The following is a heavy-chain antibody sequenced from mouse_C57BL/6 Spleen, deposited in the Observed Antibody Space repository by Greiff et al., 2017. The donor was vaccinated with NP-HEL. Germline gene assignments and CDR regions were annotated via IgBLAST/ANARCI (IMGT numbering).Heavy chain of an antibody. CDR3: ARDLYYDYEDYAMDY. D-gene: IGHD2-4*01. CDR2: ISYDGSN. V-gene: IGHV3-6*01. J-gene: IGHJ4*01. Sequence: EVQLQESGPGLVKPSQSLSLTCSVTGYSITSGYYWNWIRQFPGNKLEWMGYISYDGSNNYNPSLKNRISITRDTSKNQFFLKLNSVTTEDTATYYCARDLYYDYEDYAMDYWGQGTSVTVSS. CDR1: GYSITSGYY.